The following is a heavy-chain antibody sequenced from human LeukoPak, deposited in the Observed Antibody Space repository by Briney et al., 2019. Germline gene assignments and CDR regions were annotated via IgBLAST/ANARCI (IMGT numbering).Heavy chain of an antibody. D-gene: IGHD6-19*01. Sequence: GGSLRLSCAASRFTFSTYSMSWVRQAPGKGLEWVANIKQDGSEKYYVDSVKGRFTISRDNAKNSLYLQMNSLRAEDTAVYYCARDRAVSGRYYFDSWGQGTLVPVSS. V-gene: IGHV3-7*01. CDR1: RFTFSTYS. J-gene: IGHJ4*02. CDR3: ARDRAVSGRYYFDS. CDR2: IKQDGSEK.